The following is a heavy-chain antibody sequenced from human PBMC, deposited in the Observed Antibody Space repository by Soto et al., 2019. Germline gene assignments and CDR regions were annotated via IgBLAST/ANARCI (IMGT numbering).Heavy chain of an antibody. CDR2: IIPIFGTA. V-gene: IGHV1-69*12. Sequence: QVQLVQSGAEVKKPGSSVKVSCKASGGTFSSYAISWVRQAPGQGLEWMGGIIPIFGTASYAQKFQGRVTITADGSTTRACMGLSSLGPADTAVYYGPREGADYGGYAFGGYFQHWGQGTLVTVSS. J-gene: IGHJ1*01. D-gene: IGHD4-17*01. CDR3: PREGADYGGYAFGGYFQH. CDR1: GGTFSSYA.